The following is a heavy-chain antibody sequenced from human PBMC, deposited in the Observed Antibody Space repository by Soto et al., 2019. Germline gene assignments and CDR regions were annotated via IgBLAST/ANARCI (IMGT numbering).Heavy chain of an antibody. V-gene: IGHV1-18*01. CDR1: GYTFTSYG. CDR3: AREVIILDAFDL. Sequence: ASVKVSCKASGYTFTSYGISWVRQAPGEGLEWMGWISAYNGNTNYAQKLQGRVTMTTDTSTSTAYMELRSLRSDDTAVYYCAREVIILDAFDLWGQGTMVTVSS. CDR2: ISAYNGNT. D-gene: IGHD3-3*01. J-gene: IGHJ3*01.